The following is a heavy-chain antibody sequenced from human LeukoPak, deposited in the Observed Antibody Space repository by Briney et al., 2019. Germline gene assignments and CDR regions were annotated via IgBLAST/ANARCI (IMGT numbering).Heavy chain of an antibody. J-gene: IGHJ4*02. CDR3: AKGSGGFYGSGSSSDS. V-gene: IGHV3-23*01. CDR1: GFTFSSYG. CDR2: ISGSGSLT. Sequence: HAGGSLRLSCATSGFTFSSYGMNWVRQAPGKGLEWVSGISGSGSLTYYTDSAKGRFTISRDNSKNTLSLQMNSLRVEDTAIYYCAKGSGGFYGSGSSSDSWGQGTLVTVSS. D-gene: IGHD3-10*01.